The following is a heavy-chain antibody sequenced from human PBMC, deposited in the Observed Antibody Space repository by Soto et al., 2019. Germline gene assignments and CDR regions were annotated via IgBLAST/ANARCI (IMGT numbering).Heavy chain of an antibody. CDR3: ATGFGNYWAFDY. CDR1: GFSFSTYG. Sequence: QVHLVESGGGVVQPGRSLRLSCAASGFSFSTYGMHWVRQAPGKGLEWVAFISNDGSNKYYADSVKGRFTISRDNSKNTLYLQMNSLRAEDTDVYYCATGFGNYWAFDYWGQGTLVTVSS. J-gene: IGHJ4*02. CDR2: ISNDGSNK. D-gene: IGHD1-26*01. V-gene: IGHV3-30*03.